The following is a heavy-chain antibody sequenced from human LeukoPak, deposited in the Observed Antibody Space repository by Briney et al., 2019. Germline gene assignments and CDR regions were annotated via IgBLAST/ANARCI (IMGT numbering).Heavy chain of an antibody. CDR2: IQQDGSTI. V-gene: IGHV3-7*01. J-gene: IGHJ4*02. CDR1: GFILNNDC. Sequence: GRCLSLSCTVSGFILNNDCTSWVRQTPGKGLEWVANIQQDGSTIYYVDSVKGGFVISRHNAKNSLYLQTNSLRAEDTAVYYCARGLLAFDSWGQGTLVTVSS. D-gene: IGHD3-22*01. CDR3: ARGLLAFDS.